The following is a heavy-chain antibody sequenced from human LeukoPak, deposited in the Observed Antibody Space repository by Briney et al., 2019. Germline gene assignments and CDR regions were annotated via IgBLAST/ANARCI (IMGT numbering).Heavy chain of an antibody. J-gene: IGHJ4*02. CDR1: GGSISSYY. Sequence: PSESLSLTCTVSGGSISSYYWSWIRQPPGKGREWIGYIYYSGSTKYNPSLKSRVTISVDTSKDQFSLKLSSVTAADTAVYYCARHSASRTKEFYFDYWGQGTLVTVSS. CDR2: IYYSGST. V-gene: IGHV4-59*01. CDR3: ARHSASRTKEFYFDY. D-gene: IGHD1-7*01.